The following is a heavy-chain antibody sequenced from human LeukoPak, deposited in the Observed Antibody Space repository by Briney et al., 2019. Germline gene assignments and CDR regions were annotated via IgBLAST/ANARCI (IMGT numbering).Heavy chain of an antibody. V-gene: IGHV4-34*01. CDR2: INHSGST. Sequence: ASETLSLTCEVYGGSFSGYYWSWIRQPPGKGLEWIGEINHSGSTNYNPSLKSRVTISVDTSKNQFSLKLSSVIAADTAVYYCARAMYWRGYRSGMDVWGQGTTVTVSS. D-gene: IGHD3-16*02. CDR3: ARAMYWRGYRSGMDV. CDR1: GGSFSGYY. J-gene: IGHJ6*02.